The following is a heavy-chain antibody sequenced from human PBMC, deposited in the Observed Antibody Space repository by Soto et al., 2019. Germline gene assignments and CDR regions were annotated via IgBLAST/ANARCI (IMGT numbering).Heavy chain of an antibody. CDR3: ARDLYPAASYNWFDP. CDR2: INPSGGST. Sequence: GASVKVSCKASGYTFTSYYMHWVRQAPGQGLEWMGIINPSGGSTSYAQKFQGRVTMTRDTSTSTVYMELSSLRSEDTAVYYCARDLYPAASYNWFDPWGEGSLVT. J-gene: IGHJ5*02. D-gene: IGHD2-2*01. CDR1: GYTFTSYY. V-gene: IGHV1-46*01.